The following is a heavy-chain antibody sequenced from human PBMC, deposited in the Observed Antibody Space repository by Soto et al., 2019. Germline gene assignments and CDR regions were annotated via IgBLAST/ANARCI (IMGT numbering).Heavy chain of an antibody. D-gene: IGHD3-22*01. V-gene: IGHV3-33*01. Sequence: PGGSLRLSCAASGFTFSSYGMHWVRQAPGKGLEWVAVIWYDGSNKYYADSVKGRFTISRDNSKNTLYLQMNSLRAEDTAVYYCARGTYYYDSSGYYFDYWGQGTLVTVS. CDR3: ARGTYYYDSSGYYFDY. CDR2: IWYDGSNK. CDR1: GFTFSSYG. J-gene: IGHJ4*02.